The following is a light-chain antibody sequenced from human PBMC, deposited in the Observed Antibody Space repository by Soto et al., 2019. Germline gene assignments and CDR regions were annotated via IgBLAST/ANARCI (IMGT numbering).Light chain of an antibody. CDR1: HSVGIN. CDR2: DAS. Sequence: VMTHSPTTLSVSPWEIATLSCRASHSVGINLAWYQQNPGQAPRLLIYDASTRATGVPARFSGSGSATQFTLTISSLQPEDFGFYYCQQYKQWPVAFGGGTKVDIK. CDR3: QQYKQWPVA. V-gene: IGKV3-15*01. J-gene: IGKJ4*01.